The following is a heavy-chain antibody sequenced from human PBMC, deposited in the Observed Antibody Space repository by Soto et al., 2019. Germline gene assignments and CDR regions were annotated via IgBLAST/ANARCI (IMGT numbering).Heavy chain of an antibody. CDR2: INAGNGNT. CDR3: ARSIVVVPAADY. Sequence: QVQLVQSGAEVKKPGASVKVSCKASGYTFTSYAMHWVRQAPGQRLEWMGWINAGNGNTKYSQKFQGRVTITRDTSASTAYMELSSLRSEDTAVYYCARSIVVVPAADYGGQGTLVTVSS. J-gene: IGHJ4*02. V-gene: IGHV1-3*01. D-gene: IGHD2-21*02. CDR1: GYTFTSYA.